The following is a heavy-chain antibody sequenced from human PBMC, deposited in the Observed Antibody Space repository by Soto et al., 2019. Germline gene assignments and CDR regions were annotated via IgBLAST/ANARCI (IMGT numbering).Heavy chain of an antibody. CDR1: GFTFSDHY. V-gene: IGHV3-72*01. D-gene: IGHD6-19*01. CDR2: IKNKANSYST. CDR3: ARDSGRGWSNFDF. Sequence: ESGGGLVQPGGSLRLSCAASGFTFSDHYMDWVRQAPGKGLEWVGRIKNKANSYSTEYAASVTGRFTISRDDSKNLLYLQMNSLKTEDTAVYYCARDSGRGWSNFDFWGQGTLVTVSS. J-gene: IGHJ4*02.